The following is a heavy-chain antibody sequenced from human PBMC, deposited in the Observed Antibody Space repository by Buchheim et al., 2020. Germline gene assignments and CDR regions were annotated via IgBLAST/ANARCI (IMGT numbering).Heavy chain of an antibody. V-gene: IGHV3-30*18. CDR2: ISYDGSNK. CDR3: AKGQWELQFDY. D-gene: IGHD1-26*01. Sequence: QVQLVESGGGVVQPGRSLRLSCAASGFTFSSYGMHWVRQAPGKGLEWVAVISYDGSNKYYADSVKGRFTISRDNSKNTLYLQMNSLRAEDTAVYYCAKGQWELQFDYWGQGTL. J-gene: IGHJ4*02. CDR1: GFTFSSYG.